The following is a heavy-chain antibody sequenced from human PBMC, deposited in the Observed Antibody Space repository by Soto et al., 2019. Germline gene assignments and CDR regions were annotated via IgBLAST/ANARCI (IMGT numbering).Heavy chain of an antibody. Sequence: PSETLSLTCTISGGSISSNYWTWIRQPPGKGLEWIGYVYNSGSTNYNPSLKSLVTISEDTSKSQFSLKVNSMTAADTAVYYCARYRRVAVAGYTLDNWGQGSLVTVSS. CDR2: VYNSGST. J-gene: IGHJ4*02. CDR1: GGSISSNY. V-gene: IGHV4-59*01. CDR3: ARYRRVAVAGYTLDN. D-gene: IGHD6-13*01.